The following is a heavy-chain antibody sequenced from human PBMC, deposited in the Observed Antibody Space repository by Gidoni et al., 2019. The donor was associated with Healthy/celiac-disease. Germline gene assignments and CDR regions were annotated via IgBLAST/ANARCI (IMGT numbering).Heavy chain of an antibody. CDR3: ARMTTVRYYYYYGMDV. Sequence: QVQLVQSGAEGKEPGSAVKVACKASGGTFSRYASSWVRQAPGQGLEWMGGIIPIFGTATYAQKFQGRVTITADESTSTAYMELSSLRSEDTAVYYCARMTTVRYYYYYGMDVWGQGTTVTVSS. D-gene: IGHD4-4*01. V-gene: IGHV1-69*01. CDR1: GGTFSRYA. CDR2: IIPIFGTA. J-gene: IGHJ6*02.